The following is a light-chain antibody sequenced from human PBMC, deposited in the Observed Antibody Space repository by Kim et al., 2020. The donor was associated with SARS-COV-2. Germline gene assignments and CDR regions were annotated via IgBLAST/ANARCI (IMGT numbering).Light chain of an antibody. J-gene: IGLJ2*01. Sequence: QSALTQPPSVSGSPGQSVTISCTGTSSDVGSYNRVSWYQQPPGTAPKLIIYEVSDRPSGAPHRFSGSKSGNTASLTISWLQTEDEADYYCSSYTSSGTLIFGGGTKVTVL. V-gene: IGLV2-18*02. CDR1: SSDVGSYNR. CDR2: EVS. CDR3: SSYTSSGTLI.